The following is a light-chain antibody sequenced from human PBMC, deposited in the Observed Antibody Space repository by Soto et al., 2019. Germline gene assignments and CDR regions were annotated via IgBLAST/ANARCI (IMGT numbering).Light chain of an antibody. Sequence: DIQMTQSPSTLSASVGDRVTITCRASQSISNWLAWYQEKPGKAPKLLIYDASSLESGVPSRFSGSGSGTEFTLTISSLQPDDFATYYCQQYNSYSRTFGQGTKLDIK. CDR1: QSISNW. V-gene: IGKV1-5*01. CDR2: DAS. CDR3: QQYNSYSRT. J-gene: IGKJ2*01.